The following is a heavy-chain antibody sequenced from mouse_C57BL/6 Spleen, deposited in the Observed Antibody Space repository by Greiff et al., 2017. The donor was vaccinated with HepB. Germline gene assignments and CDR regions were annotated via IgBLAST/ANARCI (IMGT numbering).Heavy chain of an antibody. CDR3: AREGNYDYPWFAY. CDR1: GYAFSSSW. CDR2: IYPGDGDT. J-gene: IGHJ3*01. Sequence: QVQLKQSGPELVKPGASVKISCKASGYAFSSSWMNWVKQRPGKGLEWIGRIYPGDGDTNYNGKFKGKATLTADKSSSTAYMQLSSLTSEDSAVYFCAREGNYDYPWFAYWGQGTLVTVSA. V-gene: IGHV1-82*01. D-gene: IGHD2-4*01.